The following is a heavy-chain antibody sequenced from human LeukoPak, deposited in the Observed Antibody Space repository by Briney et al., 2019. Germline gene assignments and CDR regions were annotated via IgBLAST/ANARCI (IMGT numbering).Heavy chain of an antibody. V-gene: IGHV1-2*02. CDR2: INPNSGGT. D-gene: IGHD3-22*01. Sequence: ASVKVSCKASGYTFTGYYMHWVRQAPGQGLEWMGWINPNSGGTNYAQKFQGRVTMTRDTSNSTAYIELSRLRSDDTAVYYCAKGLYYYDSSGYMDVWGEGTTVTVSS. CDR3: AKGLYYYDSSGYMDV. CDR1: GYTFTGYY. J-gene: IGHJ6*03.